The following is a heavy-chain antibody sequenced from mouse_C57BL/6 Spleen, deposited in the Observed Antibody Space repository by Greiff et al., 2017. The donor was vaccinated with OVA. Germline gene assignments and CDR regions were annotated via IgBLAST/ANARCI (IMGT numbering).Heavy chain of an antibody. J-gene: IGHJ1*03. CDR2: ISSCSSSI. Sequence: EVMLVESGGGLVKPGGSLKLSCAASGFTFSDFGMHWVRQAPEQGLEWVAYISSCSSSIYYADTVKGRFTISRDNAKNTLFLQLTSLKSQDTTMYYCARDYDSSYDWYFDVWGTGTTVTVSS. CDR1: GFTFSDFG. D-gene: IGHD1-1*01. V-gene: IGHV5-17*01. CDR3: ARDYDSSYDWYFDV.